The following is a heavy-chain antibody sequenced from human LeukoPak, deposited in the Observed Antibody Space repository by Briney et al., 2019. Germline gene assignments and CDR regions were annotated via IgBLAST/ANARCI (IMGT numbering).Heavy chain of an antibody. V-gene: IGHV3-15*01. CDR3: TTVRYYYGSGSYYTEDY. CDR1: GFTFSNAW. J-gene: IGHJ4*02. Sequence: GGSLRLSCAASGFTFSNAWMSWVRQAPGKGLEWVGRIKSKTDGGTTDYAAPVKGRFTISRDDSKNTLYPQMNSLKTEDTAVYYCTTVRYYYGSGSYYTEDYWGQGTLVTVSS. D-gene: IGHD3-10*01. CDR2: IKSKTDGGTT.